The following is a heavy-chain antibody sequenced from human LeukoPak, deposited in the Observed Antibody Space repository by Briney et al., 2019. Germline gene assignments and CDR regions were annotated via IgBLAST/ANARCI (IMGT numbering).Heavy chain of an antibody. D-gene: IGHD3-10*01. V-gene: IGHV3-7*01. Sequence: GGSLRLSCAPSGFTFSSYWMSWVRQAPGKGLEWVANIKQDGSEKYYVDSVKGRFTISRDNAKNSLYLQMNSLRAEGTAVYYCSRDSRGAFDDWGQGTLVTVSS. J-gene: IGHJ4*02. CDR3: SRDSRGAFDD. CDR2: IKQDGSEK. CDR1: GFTFSSYW.